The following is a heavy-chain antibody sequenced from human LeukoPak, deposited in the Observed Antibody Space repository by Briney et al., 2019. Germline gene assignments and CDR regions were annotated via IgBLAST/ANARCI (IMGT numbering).Heavy chain of an antibody. CDR3: AKDMDLTQYDILTGYYDY. CDR1: GFTFSSYW. V-gene: IGHV3-74*01. D-gene: IGHD3-9*01. Sequence: GGSLRLSCAASGFTFSSYWMHWVRQAPGKGLVWVSRIKIDGSSTFYADSVKGRFTISRDNAKNSLYLQMNSLRAEDTALYYCAKDMDLTQYDILTGYYDYWGQGTLVTVSS. CDR2: IKIDGSST. J-gene: IGHJ4*02.